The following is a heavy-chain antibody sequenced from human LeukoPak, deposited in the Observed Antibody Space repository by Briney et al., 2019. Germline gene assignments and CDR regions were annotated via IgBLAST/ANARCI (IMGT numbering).Heavy chain of an antibody. CDR1: GFTFSSYW. Sequence: GGSLRLSCAASGFTFSSYWMHWVRQAPGKGLVWVSRIFNPGGATAYVDSVKGRFTISRDNSKNTLYLQMNSLRAEDTAVYYCAKSQRENWFDPWGQGTLVTVSS. V-gene: IGHV3-74*01. CDR3: AKSQRENWFDP. CDR2: IFNPGGAT. J-gene: IGHJ5*02.